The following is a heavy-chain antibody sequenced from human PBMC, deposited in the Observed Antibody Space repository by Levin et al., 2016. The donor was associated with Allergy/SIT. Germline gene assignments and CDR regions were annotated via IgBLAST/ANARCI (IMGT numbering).Heavy chain of an antibody. J-gene: IGHJ4*02. CDR3: ARGAVVVTAIGY. D-gene: IGHD2-21*02. V-gene: IGHV1-2*02. CDR2: INPNSGGT. Sequence: WVRQAPGQGLEWMGWINPNSGGTNYAQKFQGRVTMTRGTSISTAYMELSRLRSDDTAVYYCARGAVVVTAIGYWGQGTLVTVSS.